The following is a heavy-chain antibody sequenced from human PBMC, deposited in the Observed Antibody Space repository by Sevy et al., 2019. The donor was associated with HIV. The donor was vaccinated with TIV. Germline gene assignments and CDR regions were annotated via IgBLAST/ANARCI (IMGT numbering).Heavy chain of an antibody. V-gene: IGHV4-59*11. CDR3: AAGNPTLYYGMDV. D-gene: IGHD1-1*01. J-gene: IGHJ6*02. Sequence: SETLSLTCTVSGGSISNHYWNWIRQPPGKGLEWIGYLYYSTRTNYNPSLKSRVTISADTSKNEFSLKLSSVTAVDTAVYYCAAGNPTLYYGMDVWGQGTTVTVSS. CDR1: GGSISNHY. CDR2: LYYSTRT.